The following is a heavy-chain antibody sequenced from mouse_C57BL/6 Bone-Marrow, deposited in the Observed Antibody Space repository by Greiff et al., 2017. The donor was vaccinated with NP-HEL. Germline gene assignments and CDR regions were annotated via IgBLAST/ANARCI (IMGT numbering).Heavy chain of an antibody. Sequence: EVQLQESGPGLVKPSQSLSLTCSVTGYSITSGYYWNWIRQFPGNKLEWMGYISYDGSNNYNPSLKNRISITRDTSKNQFFLKLNSVTTEDTATYYCAREDFHDYGFAYWGQGTLVTVSA. D-gene: IGHD2-4*01. V-gene: IGHV3-6*01. CDR1: GYSITSGYY. CDR2: ISYDGSN. J-gene: IGHJ3*01. CDR3: AREDFHDYGFAY.